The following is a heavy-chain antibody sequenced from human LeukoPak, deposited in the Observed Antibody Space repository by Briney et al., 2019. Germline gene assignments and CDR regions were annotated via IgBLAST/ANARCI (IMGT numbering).Heavy chain of an antibody. CDR1: GYTFISYY. CDR2: INPSSGST. D-gene: IGHD4-23*01. V-gene: IGHV1-46*01. CDR3: AKDSGSYGGNHFDY. J-gene: IGHJ4*02. Sequence: GASVKVSCKASGYTFISYYMHWVRQAPGQGLEWMGIINPSSGSTNYAQKFQGRVTMTRDTSTSTVYMELSSLRAEDTALYYCAKDSGSYGGNHFDYWGQGTLVTVSS.